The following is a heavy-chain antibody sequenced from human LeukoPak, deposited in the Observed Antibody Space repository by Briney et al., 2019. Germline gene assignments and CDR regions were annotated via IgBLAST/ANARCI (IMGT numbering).Heavy chain of an antibody. D-gene: IGHD2-21*02. CDR2: ISSGSTYI. V-gene: IGHV3-21*01. CDR1: GFTFSSYG. CDR3: ARDISAYCGGDCPPGY. Sequence: GGSLRLSGAASGFTFSSYGMNWVRQAPGKGLEWVSSISSGSTYIYYADSVKGRFTISRDNAKNSLYLQMNSLRAEDTAVYYCARDISAYCGGDCPPGYWGQGTLVTVSS. J-gene: IGHJ4*02.